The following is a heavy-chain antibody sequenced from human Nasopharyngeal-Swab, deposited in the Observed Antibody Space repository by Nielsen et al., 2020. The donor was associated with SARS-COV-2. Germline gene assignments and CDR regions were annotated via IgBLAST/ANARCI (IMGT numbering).Heavy chain of an antibody. CDR3: ARVQVDDDFWTGYHFDY. D-gene: IGHD3/OR15-3a*01. J-gene: IGHJ4*02. V-gene: IGHV4-59*01. CDR1: GGSMNRYY. CDR2: VFNSVST. Sequence: SETLSLTCTVSGGSMNRYYWYWIRQPPGKGLEWIGYVFNSVSTEYSPSLKRRATISVDTSNNQFSLKLSSVTAADTAVYFCARVQVDDDFWTGYHFDYWGQGTLVTVSS.